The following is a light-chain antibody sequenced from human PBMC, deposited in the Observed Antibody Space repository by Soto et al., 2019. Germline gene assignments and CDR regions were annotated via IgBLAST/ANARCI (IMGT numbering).Light chain of an antibody. CDR3: SLYTSENTYV. CDR2: EAS. J-gene: IGLJ1*01. CDR1: SSDIGGSNY. Sequence: QSALTQPPSASGSPGQSVAISCTGTSSDIGGSNYVSWYQQHPGKAPKLMIYEASNRPSGVPDRFSGSKSGNTASLTISGLQAADEADYYCSLYTSENTYVFGTGTKLTVL. V-gene: IGLV2-18*01.